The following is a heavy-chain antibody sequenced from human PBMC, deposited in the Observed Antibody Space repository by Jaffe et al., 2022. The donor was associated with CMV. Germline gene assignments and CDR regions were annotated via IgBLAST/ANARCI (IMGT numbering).Heavy chain of an antibody. Sequence: QVQLVQSGAEVKKPGASVKVSCKASGYTFTGYYMHWVRQAPGQGLEWMGWINPNSGGTNYAQKFQGRVTMTRDTSISTAYMELSRLRSDDTAVYYCARAARPVGDYGVVNWFDPWGQGTLVTVSS. CDR1: GYTFTGYY. V-gene: IGHV1-2*02. J-gene: IGHJ5*02. CDR3: ARAARPVGDYGVVNWFDP. CDR2: INPNSGGT. D-gene: IGHD4-17*01.